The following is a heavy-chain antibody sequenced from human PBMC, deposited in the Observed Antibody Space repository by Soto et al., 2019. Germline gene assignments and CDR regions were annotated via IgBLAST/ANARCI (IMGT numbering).Heavy chain of an antibody. J-gene: IGHJ6*02. CDR3: ARDSAGPPKRPYYYYYGMDV. CDR2: INPSGGST. V-gene: IGHV1-46*01. D-gene: IGHD6-6*01. CDR1: GYTFTSYY. Sequence: ASVTVSCKASGYTFTSYYMHWVRQAPGQGLEWMGIINPSGGSTSYAQKFQGRVTMTRDTSTSTVYMELSSLRSEDTAVYYCARDSAGPPKRPYYYYYGMDVWGQGTTVSVSS.